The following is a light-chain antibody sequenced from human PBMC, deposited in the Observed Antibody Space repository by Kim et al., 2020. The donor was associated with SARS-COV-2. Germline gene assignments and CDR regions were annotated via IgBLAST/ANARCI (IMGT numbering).Light chain of an antibody. J-gene: IGLJ3*02. CDR3: ATWDDSLSGRV. CDR1: RSNIGSNH. V-gene: IGLV1-47*01. CDR2: GNN. Sequence: QSVLTQPPSASGTPGQRVTMSCSASRSNIGSNHVYWYQQLPGTAPKLLIYGNNQRPSGVPDRFSGSKSGTSASLAISGLRSEDEADYYCATWDDSLSGRVFGGGTKMTVL.